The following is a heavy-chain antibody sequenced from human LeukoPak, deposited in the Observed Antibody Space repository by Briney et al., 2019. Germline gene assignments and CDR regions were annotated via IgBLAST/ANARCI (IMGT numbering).Heavy chain of an antibody. CDR2: FGGSGGTI. CDR1: GFTFSTYA. Sequence: GGSLRLSCAASGFTFSTYAMSWVRQAPGKGLEWVSHFGGSGGTIHYADSVKGRFTISRDNSKNTLYLQMNCLRAEDTAVYYCARSDCGGDCHLLDYWGQGTLVTVSS. CDR3: ARSDCGGDCHLLDY. J-gene: IGHJ4*02. V-gene: IGHV3-23*01. D-gene: IGHD2-21*02.